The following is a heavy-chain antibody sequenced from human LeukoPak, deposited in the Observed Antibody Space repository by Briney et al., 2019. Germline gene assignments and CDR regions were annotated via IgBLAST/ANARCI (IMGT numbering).Heavy chain of an antibody. CDR2: ITDSSGST. D-gene: IGHD6-6*01. J-gene: IGHJ4*02. CDR3: AKGDSSSSDPRLGYFDY. V-gene: IGHV3-23*01. Sequence: PGGSLRLSCAASGFTFSSYAMSWVRQAPGKGLEWVSGITDSSGSTYYTDSVKGRFTISRDNSKNTLYLQMNRLRAEDTAIYYCAKGDSSSSDPRLGYFDYWGQGTLVTVSS. CDR1: GFTFSSYA.